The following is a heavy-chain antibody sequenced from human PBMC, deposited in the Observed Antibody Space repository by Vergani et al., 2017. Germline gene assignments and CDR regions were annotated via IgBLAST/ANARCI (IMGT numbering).Heavy chain of an antibody. V-gene: IGHV4-34*01. CDR3: ARVNTETNGHLYYYYYMDV. CDR2: IDHTGRP. J-gene: IGHJ6*03. Sequence: QVQLQQWGGGLLKPSETLSLTCVVNGGSFTSYHWTWIRPSPGEGLEWVGDIDHTGRPDYNPSLKSRLTMSVDKSRNQFSLTLNSVTATDTAIYFCARVNTETNGHLYYYYYMDVWGQGTVVTVS. CDR1: GGSFTSYH. D-gene: IGHD4-11*01.